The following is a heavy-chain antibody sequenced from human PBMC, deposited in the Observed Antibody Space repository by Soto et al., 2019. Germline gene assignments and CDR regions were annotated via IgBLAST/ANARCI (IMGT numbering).Heavy chain of an antibody. V-gene: IGHV4-59*01. CDR2: IYYSGST. CDR3: ARDRIGDFWNGYYYGMDV. CDR1: GGSISSYY. D-gene: IGHD3-3*01. Sequence: QVQLQESGPGLVKPSETLSLTCTVSGGSISSYYWSWIRQPPGKGLEWIGYIYYSGSTNYNPSLKSRVTISVDTSKNQFSLKLSSVTAADTAVYYCARDRIGDFWNGYYYGMDVWGQGTTVTVSS. J-gene: IGHJ6*02.